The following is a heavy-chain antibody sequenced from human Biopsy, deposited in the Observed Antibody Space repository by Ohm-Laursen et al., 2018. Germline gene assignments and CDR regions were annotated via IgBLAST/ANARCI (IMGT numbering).Heavy chain of an antibody. Sequence: SSVKVSCKAPGGTFSNYGVNWVRQSPGQGLEWMGWINPNSGATNSAQKFRDRVTLTRDTSISAVYIDLRRLKSDDAAIYYCARDRMTDVFGGPTRTDVFDSWGQGTPVTVSS. CDR1: GGTFSNYG. CDR2: INPNSGAT. CDR3: ARDRMTDVFGGPTRTDVFDS. V-gene: IGHV1-2*02. D-gene: IGHD3-10*01. J-gene: IGHJ4*02.